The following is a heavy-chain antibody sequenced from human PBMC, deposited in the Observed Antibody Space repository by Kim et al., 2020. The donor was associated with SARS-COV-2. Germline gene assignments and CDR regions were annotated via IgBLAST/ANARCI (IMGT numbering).Heavy chain of an antibody. CDR3: ARGGADY. CDR1: GFTFTTFA. CDR2: ISSGGGST. J-gene: IGHJ4*02. D-gene: IGHD3-16*01. V-gene: IGHV3-64*02. Sequence: GGYLRLSCAASGFTFTTFAMHWVRQAPGKGLEYVSGISSGGGSTYYADSVKGRFTISRDNSMNTLSLQMGSLRAEDTAVYYCARGGADYWGQGTLVTVSS.